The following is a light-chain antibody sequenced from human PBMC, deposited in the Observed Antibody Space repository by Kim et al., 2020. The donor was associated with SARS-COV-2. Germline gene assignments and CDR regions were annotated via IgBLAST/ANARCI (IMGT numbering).Light chain of an antibody. V-gene: IGKV1-5*01. J-gene: IGKJ1*01. CDR2: DAS. Sequence: STLSAAVGERVTITGRASQGISRWLAWHQQKPGKAPKILIYDASSLESGVPSRFSGSGSGTEFTLTISGLQPDDFATYYCQHYGTFGQGTKVDIK. CDR3: QHYGT. CDR1: QGISRW.